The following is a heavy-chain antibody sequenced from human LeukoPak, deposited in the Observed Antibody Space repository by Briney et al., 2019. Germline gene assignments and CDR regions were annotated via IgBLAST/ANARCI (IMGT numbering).Heavy chain of an antibody. J-gene: IGHJ4*02. CDR3: ARQPLIVLMVYAPFDY. CDR1: GFTFSSYA. V-gene: IGHV3-30-3*01. Sequence: GGSLRLSCAASGFTFSSYAMHWVRQAPGKGLGGVAVISYDGSNKYYADSVKGRFTISRDNSKNTLYLQMNSLRAEDTAVYYCARQPLIVLMVYAPFDYWGQGTLVTVSS. D-gene: IGHD2-8*01. CDR2: ISYDGSNK.